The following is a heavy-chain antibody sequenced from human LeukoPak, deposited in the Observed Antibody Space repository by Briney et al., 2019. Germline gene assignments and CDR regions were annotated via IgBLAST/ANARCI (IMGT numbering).Heavy chain of an antibody. Sequence: GSLRLSCAASGFTFSSYEMNWVRQAPGKGLEWIGRIYTSGSTNYNPSLESRVTMSVDTSKNQFSLKLSSVTAADTAVYYCARTPSHVSRRITMVRGVILKEGWFDPWGQGALVTVSS. CDR2: IYTSGST. V-gene: IGHV4-4*07. CDR3: ARTPSHVSRRITMVRGVILKEGWFDP. D-gene: IGHD3-10*01. CDR1: GFTFSSYE. J-gene: IGHJ5*02.